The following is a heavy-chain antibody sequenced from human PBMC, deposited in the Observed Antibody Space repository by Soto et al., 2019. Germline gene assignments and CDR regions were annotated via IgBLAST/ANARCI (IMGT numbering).Heavy chain of an antibody. CDR2: ISGSGGST. Sequence: GGSLRLSCAASGFTFSSYAMSWVRQAPGKGLEWVSAISGSGGSTYYADTVKGRFTISRDNSKNTLYLQMNSLRAEDTAVYYCAKALEGEDYARGFDIWGQGTMVTVSS. D-gene: IGHD2-2*01. V-gene: IGHV3-23*01. J-gene: IGHJ3*02. CDR3: AKALEGEDYARGFDI. CDR1: GFTFSSYA.